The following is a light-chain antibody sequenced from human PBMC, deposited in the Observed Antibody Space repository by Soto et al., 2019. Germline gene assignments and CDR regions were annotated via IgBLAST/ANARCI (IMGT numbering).Light chain of an antibody. V-gene: IGLV2-8*01. CDR2: EVV. Sequence: QAALTQPTSASGSPGQSVTISCTGTKNDIGVYDFVSWYQHHLGKAPRLIIYEVVQRPSGVPDGFSGSKSGNTASLTVSGLQAADEADYFCKSYAGSNTYVFGSGTKVTVL. CDR1: KNDIGVYDF. CDR3: KSYAGSNTYV. J-gene: IGLJ1*01.